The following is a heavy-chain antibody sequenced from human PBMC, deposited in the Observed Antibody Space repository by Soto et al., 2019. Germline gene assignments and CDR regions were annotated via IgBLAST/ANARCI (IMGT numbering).Heavy chain of an antibody. J-gene: IGHJ4*02. D-gene: IGHD6-13*01. CDR2: IYYSGST. CDR1: GGSISSSSYY. V-gene: IGHV4-39*01. Sequence: QSQTLSLTCTVSGGSISSSSYYWGWIRQPPGKGLEWIGSIYYSGSTYYNPSLKSRVTISVDTSKNQFSLKLSSVTAADTAVYYCATTPVLPGIAAADHYYFDYWGQGTLVTVSS. CDR3: ATTPVLPGIAAADHYYFDY.